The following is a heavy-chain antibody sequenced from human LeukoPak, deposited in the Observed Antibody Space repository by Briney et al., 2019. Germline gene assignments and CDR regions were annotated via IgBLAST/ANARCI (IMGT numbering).Heavy chain of an antibody. D-gene: IGHD2-15*01. CDR3: ARDPGSCSGGSCSFYWYFDL. V-gene: IGHV4-59*01. Sequence: SETLSLTCSVSGVSICSSYWSWIRQPPGKGLEWIGYISYRGTTKYNPSLKSRVTISVDTSKNQVSLNLSSVTAADTAVYYCARDPGSCSGGSCSFYWYFDLWGRGTLVTVSS. J-gene: IGHJ2*01. CDR1: GVSICSSY. CDR2: ISYRGTT.